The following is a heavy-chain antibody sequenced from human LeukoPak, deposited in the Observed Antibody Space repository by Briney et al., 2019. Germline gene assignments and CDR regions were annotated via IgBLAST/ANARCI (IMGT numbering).Heavy chain of an antibody. J-gene: IGHJ4*02. V-gene: IGHV3-20*04. CDR3: VRDGDDYNFDY. CDR1: GFTFDDYG. Sequence: RSGGSLRLSCAASGFTFDDYGMSWVRQAPGKGLEWVSGINWNGGSTGYADSVKGRFTISRDNAKNTLYLQMHSLRAEDTAVYYCVRDGDDYNFDYWGQGSLVTVSS. D-gene: IGHD5-24*01. CDR2: INWNGGST.